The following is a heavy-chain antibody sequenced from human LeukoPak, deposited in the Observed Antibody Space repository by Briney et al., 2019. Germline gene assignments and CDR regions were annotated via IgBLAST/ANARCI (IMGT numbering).Heavy chain of an antibody. CDR1: GFTFSNSA. CDR3: AKDRSEQLDFDI. D-gene: IGHD6-6*01. J-gene: IGHJ3*02. V-gene: IGHV3-23*01. CDR2: ISGSGGNT. Sequence: GGSLRLSCAASGFTFSNSAMNWVRQAPGKGLEWVSAISGSGGNTYCPNSVKGRFTISRDNSRNTLYLQMNSLRAEDTAVYYCAKDRSEQLDFDIWGQGTMVTVSS.